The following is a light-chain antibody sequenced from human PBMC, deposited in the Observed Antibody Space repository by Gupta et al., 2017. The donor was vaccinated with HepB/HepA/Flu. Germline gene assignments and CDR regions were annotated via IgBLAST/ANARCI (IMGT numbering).Light chain of an antibody. Sequence: DIVMIQSPDSVAVSLGERDTINCKSSQSVLYSSNNKNYLTWYQQKPGQPPKLLIYCASTRESGVPDRFSGSGSGTDFTLTISSLQAEDVAVYYCQQDNSTPLTFGQGTKVEIK. J-gene: IGKJ1*01. CDR1: QSVLYSSNNKNY. CDR3: QQDNSTPLT. V-gene: IGKV4-1*01. CDR2: CAS.